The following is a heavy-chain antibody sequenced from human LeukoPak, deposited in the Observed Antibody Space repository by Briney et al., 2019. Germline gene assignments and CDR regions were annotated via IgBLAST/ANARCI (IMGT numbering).Heavy chain of an antibody. J-gene: IGHJ4*02. V-gene: IGHV3-7*01. Sequence: GGSLRLSCAASGFTFSNFWMNWVRQAPGRGLEWVANISPDGSDKFYVDSVKGRFTISRDNAKNSVYLQMSSLTTEDTAVYYCSGRDSSRNPWAYWGQGTLVSVSS. D-gene: IGHD2-2*01. CDR3: SGRDSSRNPWAY. CDR2: ISPDGSDK. CDR1: GFTFSNFW.